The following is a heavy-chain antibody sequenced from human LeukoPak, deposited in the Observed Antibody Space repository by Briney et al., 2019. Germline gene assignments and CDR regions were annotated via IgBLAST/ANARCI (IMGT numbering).Heavy chain of an antibody. CDR3: ARDSGTTGEVKFDP. V-gene: IGHV4-4*07. J-gene: IGHJ5*02. CDR2: ISGSGTI. D-gene: IGHD3-10*01. Sequence: SETLSLTCTVSGGSINSYWSWIRQPAGKGLEWIGRISGSGTITYNPAPQSRLSISIDTSKNQFSLKLMSVTAADTAVYYCARDSGTTGEVKFDPWGQGTLVTVSS. CDR1: GGSINSY.